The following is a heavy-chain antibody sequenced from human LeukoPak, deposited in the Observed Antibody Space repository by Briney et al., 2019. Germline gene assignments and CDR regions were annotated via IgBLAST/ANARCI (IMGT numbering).Heavy chain of an antibody. CDR1: GGSISSYY. CDR2: IYYSGST. V-gene: IGHV4-59*01. Sequence: SETLSLTCTVSGGSISSYYWSWIRQPPGKGLEWIGYIYYSGSTNYNPSLKSRVTISVDTSKNQFSLKLSSVTAADTAVYYCLRLQSGIRYFDWDMGQGDAFDIWGQGTMVTVSS. J-gene: IGHJ3*02. D-gene: IGHD3-9*01. CDR3: LRLQSGIRYFDWDMGQGDAFDI.